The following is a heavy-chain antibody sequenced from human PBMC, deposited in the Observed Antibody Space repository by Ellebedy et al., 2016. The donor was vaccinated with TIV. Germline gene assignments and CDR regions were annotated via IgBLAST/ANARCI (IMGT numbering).Heavy chain of an antibody. CDR1: GYTFTSYY. Sequence: AASVKVSCKASGYTFTSYYMHWVRQAPGQGLEWMGTINPSGGTTNYAQKLQGRVTMTRDTSTSTVSMELSSLRSEDTAVYSCALVVRFTYDYWGQGTVVTVSS. CDR3: ALVVRFTYDY. J-gene: IGHJ4*02. D-gene: IGHD2-15*01. V-gene: IGHV1-46*04. CDR2: INPSGGTT.